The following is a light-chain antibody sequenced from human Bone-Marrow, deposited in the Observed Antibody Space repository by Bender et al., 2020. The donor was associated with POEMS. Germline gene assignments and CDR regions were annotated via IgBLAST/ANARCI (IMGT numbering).Light chain of an antibody. V-gene: IGLV2-14*01. CDR2: DVT. J-gene: IGLJ1*01. CDR1: RSDVGGYNY. Sequence: QSALTQPASVSGSPGQSITISCTGTRSDVGGYNYVTWYQQHPGKAPRLMIYDVTNRPSGVSDRFSGSKSGNTASLIISGLHAEDEADYYCSSHTSGGKVFGTGTKVIVL. CDR3: SSHTSGGKV.